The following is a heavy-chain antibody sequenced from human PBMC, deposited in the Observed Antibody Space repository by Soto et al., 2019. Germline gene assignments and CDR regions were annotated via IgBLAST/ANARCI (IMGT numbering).Heavy chain of an antibody. J-gene: IGHJ4*02. CDR1: GYTFRDYG. D-gene: IGHD6-19*01. CDR2: ISAFNGNT. V-gene: IGHV1-18*01. CDR3: ARAQQWLVPVPLNVDF. Sequence: QVQLVQSGAEVKKPGASVKVSCKASGYTFRDYGISWVRQAPGQGLEWMGWISAFNGNTNYTKKFQDRVTVTTDTSTNTAYMELRSLRSDDTAVYYCARAQQWLVPVPLNVDFWGPGTPVIVS.